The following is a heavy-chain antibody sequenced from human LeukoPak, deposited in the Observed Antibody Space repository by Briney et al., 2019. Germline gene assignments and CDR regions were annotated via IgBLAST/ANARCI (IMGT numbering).Heavy chain of an antibody. V-gene: IGHV1-18*01. Sequence: GASVKVSCKASGYTFTSYGISWVRQAPGQGLEWMGWISAYNGNTNYAQKLQGRVTMTTDTSTSTAYMELRSLRSDDTAVYYCARDLPRYYDSSGYYYLHNYWGQGTLVTVPS. D-gene: IGHD3-22*01. CDR3: ARDLPRYYDSSGYYYLHNY. J-gene: IGHJ4*02. CDR1: GYTFTSYG. CDR2: ISAYNGNT.